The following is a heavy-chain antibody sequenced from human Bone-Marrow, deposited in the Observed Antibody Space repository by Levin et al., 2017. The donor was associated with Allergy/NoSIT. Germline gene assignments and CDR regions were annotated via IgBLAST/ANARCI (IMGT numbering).Heavy chain of an antibody. Sequence: SQTLSLTCTVSGGSISSYYWSWIRQPPGKGLEWIGYIYYSGSTNYNPSLKSRVTISVDTSKNQFSLKLSSVTAADTAVYYCARYSYGRYFDYWGQGTLVTVSS. J-gene: IGHJ4*02. V-gene: IGHV4-59*01. CDR2: IYYSGST. CDR3: ARYSYGRYFDY. CDR1: GGSISSYY. D-gene: IGHD5-18*01.